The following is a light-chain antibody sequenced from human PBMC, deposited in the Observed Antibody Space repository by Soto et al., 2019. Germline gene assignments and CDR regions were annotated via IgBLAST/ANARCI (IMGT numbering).Light chain of an antibody. CDR1: QDISNY. Sequence: DIQMTQSPSSLSASVGDRVTITCQASQDISNYLNWYQQKPGKAPKLLIYDASNLETGVPSRFSGSGSGTDFTFTISSLQPEDIATYYCQQYDNLPITFGQGTRRE. V-gene: IGKV1-33*01. J-gene: IGKJ5*01. CDR2: DAS. CDR3: QQYDNLPIT.